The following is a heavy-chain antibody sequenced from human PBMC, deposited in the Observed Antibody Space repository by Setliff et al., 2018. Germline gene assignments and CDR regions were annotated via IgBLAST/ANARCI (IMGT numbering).Heavy chain of an antibody. D-gene: IGHD3-9*01. V-gene: IGHV3-73*01. Sequence: QPGGSLRLSCAASGFTFSSASMSWARQAPGKGLEWVGRIRSKADSYATAYAASVKARFTISRDDSKNTAYLQVNSLKTEDTAVYYCAITITTGVDFFDYWGQGTLVTVSS. J-gene: IGHJ4*02. CDR3: AITITTGVDFFDY. CDR1: GFTFSSAS. CDR2: IRSKADSYAT.